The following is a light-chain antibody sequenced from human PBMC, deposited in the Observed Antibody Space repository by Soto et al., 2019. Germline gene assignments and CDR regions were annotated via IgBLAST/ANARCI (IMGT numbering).Light chain of an antibody. Sequence: QSVLTQPASVSGTPGQSIAISCTGSNSDVGLYDFVSWYQHHPGRAPKLIVSGVSHRPSGISNRFSGSKSGNTASLTISGLQSEDEADYYCISYTSDDVRYVFGTGTKVTVL. CDR3: ISYTSDDVRYV. CDR2: GVS. CDR1: NSDVGLYDF. V-gene: IGLV2-14*01. J-gene: IGLJ1*01.